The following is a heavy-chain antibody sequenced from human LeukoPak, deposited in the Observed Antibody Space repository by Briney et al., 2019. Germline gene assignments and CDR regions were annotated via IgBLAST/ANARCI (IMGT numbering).Heavy chain of an antibody. Sequence: GGSLRLSCAASGFTFSDYYMSWIRQAPGKGLEWVSYISSSSSYTNYAGSVKGRFTISRDNAENSVYLQMNSLRAEDTAVYYCARDLYSTSWSPGYWGQGTLLTVSS. D-gene: IGHD2-2*01. CDR3: ARDLYSTSWSPGY. V-gene: IGHV3-11*06. CDR1: GFTFSDYY. J-gene: IGHJ4*02. CDR2: ISSSSSYT.